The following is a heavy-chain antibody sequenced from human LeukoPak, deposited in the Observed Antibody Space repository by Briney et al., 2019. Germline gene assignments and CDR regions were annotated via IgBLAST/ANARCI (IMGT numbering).Heavy chain of an antibody. D-gene: IGHD3-22*01. CDR2: ISYDGSNK. Sequence: TGGSLRLSCAASGFTFSSYAMSWVRQAPGKGLEWVAVISYDGSNKYYADSVKGRFTISRDNSKNTLYLQMNSLRAEDTAVYYCAKQLRHTTVVIINLAGASFQHWGQGTLVTVSS. V-gene: IGHV3-30*18. CDR3: AKQLRHTTVVIINLAGASFQH. CDR1: GFTFSSYA. J-gene: IGHJ1*01.